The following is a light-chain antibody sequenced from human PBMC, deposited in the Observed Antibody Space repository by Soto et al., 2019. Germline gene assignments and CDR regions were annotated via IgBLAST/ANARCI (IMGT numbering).Light chain of an antibody. CDR2: GAS. J-gene: IGKJ1*01. Sequence: EILMTQSPGTLAVSPGERATLSCRASRGISSNLAWYQQKPGQAPRLLIYGASTRATGIPDRFSGSGSGTDFTLTISRLEPEDFAVYYCQQYGSSGTFGQGTKVDIK. V-gene: IGKV3-20*01. CDR1: RGISSN. CDR3: QQYGSSGT.